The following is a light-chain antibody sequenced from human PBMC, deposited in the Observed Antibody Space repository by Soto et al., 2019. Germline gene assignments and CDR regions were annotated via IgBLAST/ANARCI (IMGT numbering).Light chain of an antibody. V-gene: IGKV3-15*01. CDR3: QQYNDWPPYT. CDR2: GAS. J-gene: IGKJ2*01. Sequence: EIVMTQSPATLSVSPGERATLSCRASQSVSSNLAWYQQKPGQAPRRLIYGASTRAPGIPARFSGSGSGTEFTHTISGLQSEDFAVYYCQQYNDWPPYTFGQGTKLEIK. CDR1: QSVSSN.